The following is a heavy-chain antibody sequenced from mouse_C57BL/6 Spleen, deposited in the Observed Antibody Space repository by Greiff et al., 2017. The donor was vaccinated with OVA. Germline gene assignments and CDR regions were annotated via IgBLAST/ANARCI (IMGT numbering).Heavy chain of an antibody. Sequence: DVQLVESGGGLVKPGGSLKLSCAASGFTFSDYGMHWVRQAPEKGLEWVAYISSGSSTIYYADTVKGRFTISRDNAKNTLFLQMTSLRSEDTAMYYCASDGSSPYYFDYWGQGTTLTVSS. J-gene: IGHJ2*01. CDR1: GFTFSDYG. CDR2: ISSGSSTI. CDR3: ASDGSSPYYFDY. D-gene: IGHD1-1*01. V-gene: IGHV5-17*01.